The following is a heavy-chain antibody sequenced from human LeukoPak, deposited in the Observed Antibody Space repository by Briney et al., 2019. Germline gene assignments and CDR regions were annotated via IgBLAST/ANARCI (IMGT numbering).Heavy chain of an antibody. J-gene: IGHJ5*02. D-gene: IGHD2-15*01. V-gene: IGHV4-31*03. CDR1: GGSISSGGYY. Sequence: SETLSLTCTVSGGSISSGGYYWSWIRQHPGKGLEWIGYIYYSGSTNYNPSLKSRVTISVDKSKNQFSLKLSSVTAADTAVYYCARIVVVVAADNWFDPWGQGTLVTVSS. CDR3: ARIVVVVAADNWFDP. CDR2: IYYSGST.